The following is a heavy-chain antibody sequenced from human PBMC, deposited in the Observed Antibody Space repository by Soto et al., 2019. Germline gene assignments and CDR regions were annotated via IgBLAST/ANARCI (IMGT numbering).Heavy chain of an antibody. Sequence: SETLSLTCAVYGGSFSGYYWSWIRQPPGKGLEWIGEINHSGSTNYNPSLKSRVTISVDTSKNQFSLKLSSVTAADTAVYYCARVHDSSGYYPNWFDPWGQGTLVTVSS. CDR2: INHSGST. J-gene: IGHJ5*02. CDR1: GGSFSGYY. V-gene: IGHV4-34*01. CDR3: ARVHDSSGYYPNWFDP. D-gene: IGHD3-22*01.